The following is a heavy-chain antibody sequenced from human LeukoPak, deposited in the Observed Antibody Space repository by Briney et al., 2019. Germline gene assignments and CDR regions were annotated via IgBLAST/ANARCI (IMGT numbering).Heavy chain of an antibody. D-gene: IGHD3-22*01. CDR1: GYTFSSYA. CDR2: INAGNGKP. Sequence: ASVKVSCTASGYTFSSYAIHWVRQAPGQRLEWMGWINAGNGKPKYSQEFQGRLTITRDTSTGTAYMELSSLRSEDTAVYYCARTNYHDTSGASNWFDPWGQGTLVTVSS. CDR3: ARTNYHDTSGASNWFDP. V-gene: IGHV1-3*03. J-gene: IGHJ5*02.